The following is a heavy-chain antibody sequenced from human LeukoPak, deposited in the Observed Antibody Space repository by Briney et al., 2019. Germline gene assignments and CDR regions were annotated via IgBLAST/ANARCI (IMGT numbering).Heavy chain of an antibody. CDR2: INHSGST. D-gene: IGHD3-3*01. CDR1: GGSFSGYY. J-gene: IGHJ3*02. Sequence: SETLSLTCAVYGGSFSGYYWSWIRQPPGKGLEWIGEINHSGSTNYNPSLKSRVTISVDTSKNQFSLKLSSVTAADTAVYYCARVASVLRFLEWLSQPNAFDIWGQGTMVTVSS. V-gene: IGHV4-34*01. CDR3: ARVASVLRFLEWLSQPNAFDI.